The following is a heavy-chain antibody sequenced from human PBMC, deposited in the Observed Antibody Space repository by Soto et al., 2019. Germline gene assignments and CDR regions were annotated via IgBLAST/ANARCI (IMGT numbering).Heavy chain of an antibody. CDR1: GFTFNTFG. D-gene: IGHD3-16*01. CDR2: IPNDGSYK. Sequence: GGSLRLSCAASGFTFNTFGMHWVRQAPGKGLEWVAVIPNDGSYKYYADSVKGRFTISRDNSKKTLYLRMSSLRPEDTAVYSCANLNEGGVSGSYEDDDFDIWGQGTMVTVSS. CDR3: ANLNEGGVSGSYEDDDFDI. J-gene: IGHJ3*02. V-gene: IGHV3-30*18.